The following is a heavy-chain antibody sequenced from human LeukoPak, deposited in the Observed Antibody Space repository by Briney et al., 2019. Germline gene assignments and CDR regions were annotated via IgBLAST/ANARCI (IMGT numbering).Heavy chain of an antibody. V-gene: IGHV4-38-2*02. D-gene: IGHD6-19*01. CDR2: IYHNGST. J-gene: IGHJ4*02. Sequence: SETLSLTCTVSGYSISSGYYWGWIRQPPGKGLEWLGSIYHNGSTSYNPSLKSRVTISVDTSKNQFSLKLSSVTAADTAVYYCARASGWHRPIDYWGQGTLVTVSS. CDR1: GYSISSGYY. CDR3: ARASGWHRPIDY.